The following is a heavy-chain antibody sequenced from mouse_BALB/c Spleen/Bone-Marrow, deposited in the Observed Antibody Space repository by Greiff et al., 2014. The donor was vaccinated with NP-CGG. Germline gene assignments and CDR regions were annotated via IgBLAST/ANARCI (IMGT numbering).Heavy chain of an antibody. V-gene: IGHV14-3*02. CDR1: GFYIKDTY. Sequence: DVKLQESGAELVKPGASVKLSCTASGFYIKDTYMHWVKQRPEQGLEWIGRIDPANGNTKYDPKFQGKATITADTSSNTVYMQLSRLTAEDTAVYCCATTESSGVFAYWGQGTLVTVSA. J-gene: IGHJ3*01. D-gene: IGHD3-2*01. CDR2: IDPANGNT. CDR3: ATTESSGVFAY.